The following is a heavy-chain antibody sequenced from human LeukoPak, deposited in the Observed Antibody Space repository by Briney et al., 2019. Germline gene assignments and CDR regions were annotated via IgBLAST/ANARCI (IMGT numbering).Heavy chain of an antibody. Sequence: GGSLRLSCAASGFTFSSYGMHWVRQAPGKGLEWVAVISYDGNNKYYGDSVKGRFTISRDNSKNTLYLQMNSLRVEDTAIYYCAKWDKRAAAEAFDIWGQGTTVTVSS. CDR1: GFTFSSYG. CDR3: AKWDKRAAAEAFDI. D-gene: IGHD6-13*01. CDR2: ISYDGNNK. V-gene: IGHV3-30*18. J-gene: IGHJ3*02.